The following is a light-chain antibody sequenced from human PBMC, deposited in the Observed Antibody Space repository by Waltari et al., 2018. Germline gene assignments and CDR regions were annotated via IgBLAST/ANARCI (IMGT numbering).Light chain of an antibody. CDR3: QTGGHGTWV. V-gene: IGLV4-69*01. Sequence: LTCTLSSGHSSNVIAWHQQQPEKGPRYLMKVNSDGSHSKGDKIPDRFSGSSSGAEHYLTISSLQSKDEADYYCQTGGHGTWVFGGGTKLTVL. CDR2: VNSDGSH. J-gene: IGLJ3*02. CDR1: SGHSSNV.